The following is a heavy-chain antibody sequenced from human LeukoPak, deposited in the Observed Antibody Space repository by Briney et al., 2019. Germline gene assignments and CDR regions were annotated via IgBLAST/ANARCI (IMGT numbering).Heavy chain of an antibody. J-gene: IGHJ3*02. CDR3: ARDPHEWWSNPYAFDI. CDR2: ISYDGSNK. Sequence: GGSLRLSCAASGFTFSSYGMHWVRQAPGKGLEWVAVISYDGSNKYYADSVKGRFTISRDNAKNSLYLQMNSLRAEDTAVYYCARDPHEWWSNPYAFDIWGQGTMVTVSS. D-gene: IGHD2-15*01. CDR1: GFTFSSYG. V-gene: IGHV3-30*03.